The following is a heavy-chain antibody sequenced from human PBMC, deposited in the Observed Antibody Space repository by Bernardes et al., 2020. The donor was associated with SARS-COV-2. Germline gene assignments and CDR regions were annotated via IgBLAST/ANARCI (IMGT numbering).Heavy chain of an antibody. CDR1: GFPLSTAGVD. Sequence: SGPTLVQPTHTLTLPCTFSGFPLSTAGVDVAWIRQPPGKALEWLALIYLDADQRYSPYMRSRLTITKDTSKSQVVLTMTNMDPVDIATYYCTDRASFYDDDDFYYSGFDGWSQGTMVIDSS. D-gene: IGHD3-22*01. J-gene: IGHJ4*02. CDR3: TDRASFYDDDDFYYSGFDG. V-gene: IGHV2-5*02. CDR2: IYLDADQ.